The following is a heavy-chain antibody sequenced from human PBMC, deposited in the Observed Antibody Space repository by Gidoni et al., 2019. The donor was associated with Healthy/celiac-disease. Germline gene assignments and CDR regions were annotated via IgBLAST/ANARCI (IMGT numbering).Heavy chain of an antibody. D-gene: IGHD1-1*01. CDR1: GFTVRSHY. Sequence: EVQLVESGGGLIQPGGSLRLSCAASGFTVRSHYMSWVRQAPGKGLERVSVIYSGGSTYYADSVKGRFTISRDNSKNTLYLQMNSLRAEDTAVYYCARDRRGYANGGYYYYGMDVWGQGTTVTVSS. CDR2: IYSGGST. J-gene: IGHJ6*02. CDR3: ARDRRGYANGGYYYYGMDV. V-gene: IGHV3-53*01.